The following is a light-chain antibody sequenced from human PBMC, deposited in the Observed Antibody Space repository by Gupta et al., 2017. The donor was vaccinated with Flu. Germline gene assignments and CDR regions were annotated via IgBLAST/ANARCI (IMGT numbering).Light chain of an antibody. CDR2: DAS. V-gene: IGKV1-33*01. Sequence: DIQMTQSPSSLSASVGDRVTITGQASQDISNYLNWYQQKPGKAPKLLIYDASNLETGVPSRFSGSGSGTDFTFTISSLQHEDIATYYCQQYDNLPSYTFGQGTKMEIK. CDR1: QDISNY. CDR3: QQYDNLPSYT. J-gene: IGKJ2*01.